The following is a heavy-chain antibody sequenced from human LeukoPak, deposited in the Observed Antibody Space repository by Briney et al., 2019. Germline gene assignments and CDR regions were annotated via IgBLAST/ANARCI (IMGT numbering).Heavy chain of an antibody. Sequence: GGTLRLSCAASGFTFSSYGMHWVRQAPGKGLEWVAFIRYDGSNKYYADSVKGRFTISRDNSKNTLYLQMNSLRAEDTAVYYCAKDAPGYYDSSGYVPDYWGQGTRVTVSS. CDR3: AKDAPGYYDSSGYVPDY. V-gene: IGHV3-30*02. CDR2: IRYDGSNK. J-gene: IGHJ4*02. CDR1: GFTFSSYG. D-gene: IGHD3-22*01.